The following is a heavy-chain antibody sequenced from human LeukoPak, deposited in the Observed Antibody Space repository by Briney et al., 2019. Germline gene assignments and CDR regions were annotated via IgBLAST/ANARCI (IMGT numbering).Heavy chain of an antibody. J-gene: IGHJ4*02. Sequence: PGGSLRLSCAASGFTFSSYAMSWVRQAPGKGLEWVSAISGSGASTYYADSVKGRFTISRDNSKNTLYLQMNSLRAEDTAVYYCAKVKAAAATAQNDYWGQGTLVTVSS. V-gene: IGHV3-23*01. CDR3: AKVKAAAATAQNDY. CDR1: GFTFSSYA. CDR2: ISGSGAST. D-gene: IGHD6-13*01.